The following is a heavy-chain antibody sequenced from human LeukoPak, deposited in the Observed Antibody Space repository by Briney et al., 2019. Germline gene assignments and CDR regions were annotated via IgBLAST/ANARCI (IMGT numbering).Heavy chain of an antibody. CDR2: IYYSGST. Sequence: PSETLSLTCTVSGGSISSYYWSWIRQPPGKGLEWIGYIYYSGSTNYNPSLKGRVTISVDTSKNQFSLKLSSVTAADTAVYYCARQRGGSYYGYYYYYGMDVWGQGTTVTVSS. D-gene: IGHD1-26*01. J-gene: IGHJ6*02. V-gene: IGHV4-59*08. CDR1: GGSISSYY. CDR3: ARQRGGSYYGYYYYYGMDV.